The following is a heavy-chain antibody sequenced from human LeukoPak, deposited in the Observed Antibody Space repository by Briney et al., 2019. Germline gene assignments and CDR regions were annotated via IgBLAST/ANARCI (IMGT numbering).Heavy chain of an antibody. CDR3: ASIDYGADY. D-gene: IGHD4-17*01. CDR1: GFTFSSYA. J-gene: IGHJ4*02. Sequence: GGSLRLSCAASGFTFSSYAMSWVRQAPGKGLEWVSVISGSGGSTYYADSVKGRFTISRDNAKNSLYLQMNSLRAEDLAVYYCASIDYGADYWGQGTRVTVSS. CDR2: ISGSGGST. V-gene: IGHV3-23*01.